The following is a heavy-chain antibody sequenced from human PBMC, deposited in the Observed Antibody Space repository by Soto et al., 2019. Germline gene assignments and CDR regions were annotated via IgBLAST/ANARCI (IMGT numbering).Heavy chain of an antibody. CDR2: IGSKANNYAT. D-gene: IGHD2-15*01. V-gene: IGHV3-73*01. Sequence: ESGGGLVQPGGSLKVSCAASGFTFSGSAMHWVRQASGKGLEWVGRIGSKANNYATAYAASVKGRFTISRDDSKNTAYLQMNSLKTEDTAIYYCTRPFDCSGGSCYSGWYYYYGMDVWGQGTTVTVSS. CDR3: TRPFDCSGGSCYSGWYYYYGMDV. CDR1: GFTFSGSA. J-gene: IGHJ6*02.